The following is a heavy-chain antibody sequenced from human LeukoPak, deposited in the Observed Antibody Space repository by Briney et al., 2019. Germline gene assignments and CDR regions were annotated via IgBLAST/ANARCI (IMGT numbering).Heavy chain of an antibody. V-gene: IGHV3-74*01. J-gene: IGHJ6*02. Sequence: PGGSLRLSCAASGFTFSSYWMHWVRQAPGKGLVWVSRINSDGSSTSYADSVKGRFIISRDNAKNTLYLQMNSLRAEDTAVYYCARDPASDIYYYYGMDVWGQGTTVTVSS. CDR2: INSDGSST. D-gene: IGHD2-15*01. CDR3: ARDPASDIYYYYGMDV. CDR1: GFTFSSYW.